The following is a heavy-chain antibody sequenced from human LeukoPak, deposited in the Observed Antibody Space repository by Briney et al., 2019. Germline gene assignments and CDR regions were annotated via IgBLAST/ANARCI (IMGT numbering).Heavy chain of an antibody. J-gene: IGHJ4*02. Sequence: SQTLSLTCTVSGGSISSRDYYWSWIRQPPGTGLEWIGYIFYSGSTYYNPSLKSRVTISVDTSKNQFPLKVISVTAADSAVYYCARVFQVGTTTKFDSWGQGTLVTVSS. CDR3: ARVFQVGTTTKFDS. CDR2: IFYSGST. D-gene: IGHD1-26*01. V-gene: IGHV4-30-4*08. CDR1: GGSISSRDYY.